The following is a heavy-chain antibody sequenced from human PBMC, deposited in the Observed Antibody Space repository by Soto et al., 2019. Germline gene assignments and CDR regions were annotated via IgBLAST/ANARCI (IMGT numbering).Heavy chain of an antibody. J-gene: IGHJ4*02. CDR3: ARRGPASYFDY. V-gene: IGHV3-23*01. CDR1: GFTFSSYA. D-gene: IGHD2-15*01. Sequence: EVQLLESGGGLVQPGGSLRLSCAASGFTFSSYAMRWVRQAPGKGLEWVSAISGSGGSTYYADSVKGRFTISRDNSTTTLYLQITSLTADYTAVYYYARRGPASYFDYWRQGTLVTVSS. CDR2: ISGSGGST.